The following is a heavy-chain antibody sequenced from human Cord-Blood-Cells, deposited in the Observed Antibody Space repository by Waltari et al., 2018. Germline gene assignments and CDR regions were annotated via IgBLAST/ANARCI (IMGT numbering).Heavy chain of an antibody. J-gene: IGHJ3*02. D-gene: IGHD2-2*01. V-gene: IGHV4-34*01. Sequence: QVQLQQWGAGLLKPSETLSLTCAVYGGSFSGYYWSWIRQPPGKGLEWIGEINNSGSTNYTPSLKSRVTXSVDTSKNQXXXXXXXVAAADTAVYYCARGPSIVVVPAAKPYDAFDIWGQGTMVTVSS. CDR3: ARGPSIVVVPAAKPYDAFDI. CDR2: INNSGST. CDR1: GGSFSGYY.